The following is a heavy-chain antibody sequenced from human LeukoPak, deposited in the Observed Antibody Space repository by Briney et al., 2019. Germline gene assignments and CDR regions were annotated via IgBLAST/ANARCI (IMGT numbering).Heavy chain of an antibody. J-gene: IGHJ4*02. Sequence: SETLSLTCTVSGGSISSYYWSWIRQPPGKGLEWIGYIYYSGSTNSNPSLKSRVTISVDTSKKQFSLKLRSVTAEDTAVYYCARYGPSGWSPYYFDYWGQGTLVTVSS. CDR3: ARYGPSGWSPYYFDY. D-gene: IGHD6-19*01. CDR2: IYYSGST. V-gene: IGHV4-59*01. CDR1: GGSISSYY.